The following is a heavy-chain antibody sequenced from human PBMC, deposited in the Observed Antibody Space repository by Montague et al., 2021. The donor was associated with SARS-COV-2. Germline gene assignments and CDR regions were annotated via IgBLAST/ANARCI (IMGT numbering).Heavy chain of an antibody. CDR1: GGSISSNF. J-gene: IGHJ4*02. D-gene: IGHD5-12*01. CDR3: ARTRGYDPLFDF. CDR2: IYYSGST. V-gene: IGHV4-59*01. Sequence: SETLSLTCTVSGGSISSNFWSWIRQPPGEGLEWIGYIYYSGSTNYNPSLKSRVTISVDTSKKQFSPQLSSVTAADTAVYYCARTRGYDPLFDFWGQGTLVTVSS.